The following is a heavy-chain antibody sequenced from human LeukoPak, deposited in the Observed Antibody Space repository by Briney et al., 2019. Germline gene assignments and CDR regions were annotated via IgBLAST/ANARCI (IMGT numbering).Heavy chain of an antibody. Sequence: SETLSLTCVVYNASFSSFYWSWIRQSPGKWLEWIGEIIHSGSTNYNPSLKSRVTISVDSSKNQFSLNLNSVTDADTAVYYCARRQRFRSFAYWGEGTLVTVPS. D-gene: IGHD5-12*01. CDR1: NASFSSFY. CDR3: ARRQRFRSFAY. V-gene: IGHV4-34*12. J-gene: IGHJ4*02. CDR2: IIHSGST.